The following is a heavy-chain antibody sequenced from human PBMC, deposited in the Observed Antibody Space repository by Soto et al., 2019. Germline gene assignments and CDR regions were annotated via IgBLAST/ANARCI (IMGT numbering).Heavy chain of an antibody. V-gene: IGHV4-30-2*01. J-gene: IGHJ4*02. D-gene: IGHD3-22*01. CDR1: GGSISSGGYS. CDR3: ARVAEPTESYYYDSSGYYFDY. Sequence: SETLSLTCAVSGGSISSGGYSWSWIRQPPGKGLEWIGYIYHSGSTYYNPSLKSRVTISVDRSKNQFSLKLSSVTAADTAVYYCARVAEPTESYYYDSSGYYFDYWGQGTLVTVSS. CDR2: IYHSGST.